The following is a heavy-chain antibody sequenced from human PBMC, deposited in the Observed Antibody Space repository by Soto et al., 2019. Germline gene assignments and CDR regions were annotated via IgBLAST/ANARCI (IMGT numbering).Heavy chain of an antibody. V-gene: IGHV1-18*01. CDR3: ASLSGYDNEGWFDP. CDR2: ISAYNGNT. Sequence: QVQLVQSGAEVKKPGASVKVSCKASGYTFTSYGISWVRQAPGQGLEWMGWISAYNGNTNYAQKLQGRVTMTTDTXXSTAYMELRSLRSDDTAVYYCASLSGYDNEGWFDPWGQGTLVTVSS. CDR1: GYTFTSYG. D-gene: IGHD5-12*01. J-gene: IGHJ5*02.